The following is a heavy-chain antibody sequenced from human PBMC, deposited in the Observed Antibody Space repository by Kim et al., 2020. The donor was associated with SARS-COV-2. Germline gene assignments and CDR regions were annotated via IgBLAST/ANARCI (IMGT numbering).Heavy chain of an antibody. V-gene: IGHV4-59*01. D-gene: IGHD6-19*01. CDR1: GGSISSNY. J-gene: IGHJ4*02. CDR3: AKESEGDSSGWYVDY. Sequence: SETLSLTCTVSGGSISSNYWCWIRQPPGKGLEWSGDIYYSGSTNYNPALKSRVTITVDTSKNQFSLKLSYVAAADTAAYYCAKESEGDSSGWYVDYWGQGTLVTVSS. CDR2: IYYSGST.